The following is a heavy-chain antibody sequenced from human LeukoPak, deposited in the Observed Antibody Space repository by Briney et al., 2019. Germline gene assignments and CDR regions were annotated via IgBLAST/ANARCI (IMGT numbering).Heavy chain of an antibody. J-gene: IGHJ2*01. V-gene: IGHV1-69*13. Sequence: GASVKVSCKASGGTFSSYAISWVRQAPGQGLEWMGGIIPIFGTANYAQKFQGRVTITADESTSTAYMELSSLRSEDTAVYYCARDKVRSGWGLYFDLWGRGTLVTVSS. CDR3: ARDKVRSGWGLYFDL. CDR1: GGTFSSYA. CDR2: IIPIFGTA. D-gene: IGHD6-19*01.